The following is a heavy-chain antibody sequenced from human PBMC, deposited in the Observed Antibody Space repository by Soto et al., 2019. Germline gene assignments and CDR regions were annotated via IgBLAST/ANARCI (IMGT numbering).Heavy chain of an antibody. CDR3: ARGGWCSGGSCYSRLTYYYGMDV. CDR1: GYTFTSYG. Sequence: GASVKVSCKASGYTFTSYGISWVRQAPGQGLEWMGWISAYNGNTNYAQKLQGRVTMTTDTPTSTAYMELRSLRSDDTAVYYCARGGWCSGGSCYSRLTYYYGMDVWGQGTTVTVSS. V-gene: IGHV1-18*01. CDR2: ISAYNGNT. J-gene: IGHJ6*02. D-gene: IGHD2-15*01.